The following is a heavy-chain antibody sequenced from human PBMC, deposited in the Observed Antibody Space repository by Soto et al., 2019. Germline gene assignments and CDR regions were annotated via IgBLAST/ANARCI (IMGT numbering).Heavy chain of an antibody. CDR2: ISGSGGST. J-gene: IGHJ4*02. D-gene: IGHD6-19*01. Sequence: PGGSPRLSCAASGLTFSSYDMSWVRQAPGKGLEWVSAISGSGGSTYYADSVKGRFTISRDNSKNTLYLQMNSLRAEDTAVYYCAKSRVPGSSGCYGYWGQGTLVTVSS. CDR1: GLTFSSYD. CDR3: AKSRVPGSSGCYGY. V-gene: IGHV3-23*01.